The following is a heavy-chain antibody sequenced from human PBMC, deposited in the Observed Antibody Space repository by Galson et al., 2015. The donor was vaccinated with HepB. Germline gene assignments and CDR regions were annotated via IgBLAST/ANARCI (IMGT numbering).Heavy chain of an antibody. D-gene: IGHD5-18*01. Sequence: SLRLSCAASGFTFSSYSMNWVRQAPGKGLEWVSYISSSSSTIYYADSVKGRFTISRDNAKNSLYLQMNSLRADDTAVYYCASDFFGGYSYGSYYYGMDVWGQGTTVTVSS. V-gene: IGHV3-48*04. J-gene: IGHJ6*02. CDR1: GFTFSSYS. CDR2: ISSSSSTI. CDR3: ASDFFGGYSYGSYYYGMDV.